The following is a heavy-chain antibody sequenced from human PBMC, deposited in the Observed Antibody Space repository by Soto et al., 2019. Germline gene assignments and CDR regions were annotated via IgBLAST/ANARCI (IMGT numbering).Heavy chain of an antibody. V-gene: IGHV1-69*13. J-gene: IGHJ4*02. D-gene: IGHD4-17*01. Sequence: EASVKVSCKASGGTFSSYAISWVRQAPGQGLEWMGGIIPIFGTANYAQKFQGRVTITADESTSTAYMELSSLRSEDTAVYYCARGGDYGGNIRFDYWGQGTLVTVSS. CDR3: ARGGDYGGNIRFDY. CDR1: GGTFSSYA. CDR2: IIPIFGTA.